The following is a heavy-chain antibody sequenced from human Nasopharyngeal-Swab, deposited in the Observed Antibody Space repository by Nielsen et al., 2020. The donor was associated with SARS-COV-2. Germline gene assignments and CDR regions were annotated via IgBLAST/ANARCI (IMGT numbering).Heavy chain of an antibody. V-gene: IGHV3-21*01. Sequence: GESQEIYWVGSGLAFSSYSMNWVRQAPGKGLEWVSSISSSSSYIYYADSVKGRFTISRDNAKNSLYLQMNSLRAEDTAVYYCARGSYYYDSSGYYDYWGQGTLVTVSS. CDR1: GLAFSSYS. CDR2: ISSSSSYI. CDR3: ARGSYYYDSSGYYDY. D-gene: IGHD3-22*01. J-gene: IGHJ4*02.